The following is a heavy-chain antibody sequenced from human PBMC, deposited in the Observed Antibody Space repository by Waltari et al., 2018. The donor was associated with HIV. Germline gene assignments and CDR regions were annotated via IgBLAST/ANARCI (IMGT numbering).Heavy chain of an antibody. V-gene: IGHV3-23*01. J-gene: IGHJ3*02. Sequence: EAQLLESGGGLVQPGGSLRVSCDDSGLSFGDYDMSWVRQAPGKVLQWVSSISRNGAKTHYGDSVRGRFTISRDNSKNTLSLQMDSLRVEDTAIYYCAKDGAIDIWGQGTMVTVSS. CDR3: AKDGAIDI. CDR2: ISRNGAKT. CDR1: GLSFGDYD.